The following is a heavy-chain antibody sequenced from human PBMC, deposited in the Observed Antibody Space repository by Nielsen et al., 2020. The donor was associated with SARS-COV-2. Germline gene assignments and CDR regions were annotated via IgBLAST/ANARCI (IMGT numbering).Heavy chain of an antibody. CDR3: ASGAYDILTGYYLY. CDR2: ISSSSSYI. J-gene: IGHJ4*02. D-gene: IGHD3-9*01. V-gene: IGHV3-21*01. Sequence: GGSLRLSCAASGFTFSSYSMNWVRQAPGKGLEWVSSISSSSSYIYYADSVKGRFTISRDNAKNSLYLQMNSLRAEDTAVYYCASGAYDILTGYYLYWGQGTLVTVSS. CDR1: GFTFSSYS.